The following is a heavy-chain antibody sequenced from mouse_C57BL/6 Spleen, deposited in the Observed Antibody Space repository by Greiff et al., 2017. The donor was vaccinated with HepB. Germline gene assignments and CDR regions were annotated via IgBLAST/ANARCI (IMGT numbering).Heavy chain of an antibody. Sequence: EVHLVESGGDLVKPGGSLKLSCAASGFTFSSYGMSWVRQTPDKRLEWVATISSGGSYTYYPDSVKGRFTISRDNAKNTLYLQMSSLKSEDTAMYYCARHNYGSSSSWFAYWGQGTLVTVSA. D-gene: IGHD1-1*01. V-gene: IGHV5-6*01. CDR1: GFTFSSYG. CDR2: ISSGGSYT. J-gene: IGHJ3*01. CDR3: ARHNYGSSSSWFAY.